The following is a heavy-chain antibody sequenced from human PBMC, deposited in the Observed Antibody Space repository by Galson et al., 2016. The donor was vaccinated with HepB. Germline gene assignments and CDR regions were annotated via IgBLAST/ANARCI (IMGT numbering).Heavy chain of an antibody. CDR2: TYYRSKWYN. CDR1: GDSVSSNSAA. J-gene: IGHJ6*02. Sequence: CAISGDSVSSNSAAWNWIRQSPSRGLEWLGRTYYRSKWYNEYAVSVKSRITINPDTSKNQFSLQLNSVTSEDMAVYYCARDLREALAGTGYYYYGLDVWGQGTTVTVSS. CDR3: ARDLREALAGTGYYYYGLDV. D-gene: IGHD6-19*01. V-gene: IGHV6-1*01.